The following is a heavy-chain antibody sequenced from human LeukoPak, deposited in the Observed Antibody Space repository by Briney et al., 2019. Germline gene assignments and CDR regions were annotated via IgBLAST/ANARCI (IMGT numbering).Heavy chain of an antibody. CDR1: GFTFSSYW. V-gene: IGHV3-74*01. CDR2: IASDGST. CDR3: IGSGGWPGY. Sequence: GGSLRLSCAASGFTFSSYWMHWVRQAPGKGLVWVSRIASDGSTVYADSVKGRFTISRGNAKDTVYLQMNSLRVEDTAVYYCIGSGGWPGYWGQGTLVTVSS. D-gene: IGHD1-26*01. J-gene: IGHJ4*02.